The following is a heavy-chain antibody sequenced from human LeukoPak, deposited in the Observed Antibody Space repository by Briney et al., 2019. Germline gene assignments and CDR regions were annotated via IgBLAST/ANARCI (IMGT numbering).Heavy chain of an antibody. Sequence: SETLSLTCTVSGGSFSSGSYYWSWIRQPPGKGLEWIGYIYYSGSTNYNPSLKSRVTISVDTSKNQFPLKLSSVTAADTAVYYCARVPAYYYDSSGYYFYFDYWGQGTLVTVSS. J-gene: IGHJ4*02. CDR3: ARVPAYYYDSSGYYFYFDY. V-gene: IGHV4-61*01. CDR1: GGSFSSGSYY. D-gene: IGHD3-22*01. CDR2: IYYSGST.